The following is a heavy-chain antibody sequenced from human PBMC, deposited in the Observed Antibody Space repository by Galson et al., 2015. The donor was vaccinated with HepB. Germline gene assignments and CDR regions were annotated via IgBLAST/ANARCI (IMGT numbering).Heavy chain of an antibody. D-gene: IGHD2-2*01. CDR2: TYFRSKWYK. CDR1: GDSVSSDSAA. CDR3: ARGTPYQLLFSERGFDA. J-gene: IGHJ5*02. V-gene: IGHV6-1*01. Sequence: CAISGDSVSSDSAAWNWIRQSPSRGLEWLGRTYFRSKWYKGYAVSVKSRLTINADTSKNHFSLQLNSVTPEDTAVYYCARGTPYQLLFSERGFDAWGQGALVIVSS.